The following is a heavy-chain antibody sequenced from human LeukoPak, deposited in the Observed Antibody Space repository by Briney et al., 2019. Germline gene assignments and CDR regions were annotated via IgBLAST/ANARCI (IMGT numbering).Heavy chain of an antibody. Sequence: GGSLGLSCAASGFTFSDYEMNWVRQAPGKGLEWVSYIGSSGDTIYYADSVRGRFSISRDNPKNSLYLQMNSLRAEDTAVYYCAREAYGSGNYPFDYWGQGTLVTVSS. CDR2: IGSSGDTI. CDR3: AREAYGSGNYPFDY. CDR1: GFTFSDYE. D-gene: IGHD3-10*01. V-gene: IGHV3-48*03. J-gene: IGHJ4*02.